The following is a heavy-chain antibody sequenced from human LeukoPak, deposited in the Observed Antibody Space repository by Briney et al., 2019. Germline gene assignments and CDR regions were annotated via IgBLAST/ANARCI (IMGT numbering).Heavy chain of an antibody. J-gene: IGHJ5*02. D-gene: IGHD3-10*01. Sequence: SETLSLTCTVSGGSISSGSYYWNWIRQPAGKGLEWIGRIYSSGSTNYNPSLRSRVTISVDTSKNQFSLKLSSVTAADTAVYYCAREGLNMVRGVIPKEAWGWFDPWGQGTLVTVSS. CDR1: GGSISSGSYY. V-gene: IGHV4-61*02. CDR3: AREGLNMVRGVIPKEAWGWFDP. CDR2: IYSSGST.